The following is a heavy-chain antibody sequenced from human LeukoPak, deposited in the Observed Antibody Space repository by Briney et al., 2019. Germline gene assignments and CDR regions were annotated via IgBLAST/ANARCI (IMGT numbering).Heavy chain of an antibody. V-gene: IGHV3-23*01. D-gene: IGHD3-3*01. CDR1: GFTFSSYG. Sequence: GGSLRLSCAASGFTFSSYGMHWVRQAPGKGLEWVSTISGSGDSTYCADSVKGRFTSSRDNSKNTLYLQMNSLRAEDTAVYYCAKGAYYADWGQGTLVTVSS. CDR2: ISGSGDST. CDR3: AKGAYYAD. J-gene: IGHJ4*02.